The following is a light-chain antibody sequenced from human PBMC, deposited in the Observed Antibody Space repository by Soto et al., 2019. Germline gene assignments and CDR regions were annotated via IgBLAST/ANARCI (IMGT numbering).Light chain of an antibody. V-gene: IGKV1-5*01. Sequence: DIQMPQSLSILSASVGDRVPITCRASQSIRSWLAWYQQKQGKAPKILIYDDYSLESGVPSRFSGRRSGTEFTLTIAGMQTEDFENYYCQQYNSYSWTFGNGTKVDIK. CDR1: QSIRSW. CDR2: DDY. CDR3: QQYNSYSWT. J-gene: IGKJ1*01.